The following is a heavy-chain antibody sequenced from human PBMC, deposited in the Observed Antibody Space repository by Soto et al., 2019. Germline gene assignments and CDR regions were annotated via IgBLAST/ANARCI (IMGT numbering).Heavy chain of an antibody. V-gene: IGHV1-69*06. D-gene: IGHD3-22*01. Sequence: QVQLVQSGAEVKKPGYSVKVSCKASGGTFSSYAISWVRQSPGPGREWMGAIIPIFGTANYAQKFQGRVTITADKSTSTAYMELSSLRSEDTAVYYCARRKWHYYDSSGYYRWGQGTLVTVSS. CDR2: IIPIFGTA. J-gene: IGHJ5*02. CDR3: ARRKWHYYDSSGYYR. CDR1: GGTFSSYA.